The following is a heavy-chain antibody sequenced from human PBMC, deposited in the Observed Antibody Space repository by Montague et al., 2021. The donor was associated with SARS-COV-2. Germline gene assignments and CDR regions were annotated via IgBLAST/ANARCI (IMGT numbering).Heavy chain of an antibody. J-gene: IGHJ4*02. D-gene: IGHD6-13*01. CDR3: ARDTEGYISSWYHDY. Sequence: SETLSLTCTVSGGSISSSNYYWDWIRQPPGKGLEWIGYIYYSGSTNYNPSLKSRVTISVDTSKNQFSLKLSSVTAADTAVYYCARDTEGYISSWYHDYWGQGTLVTVSS. CDR1: GGSISSSNYY. V-gene: IGHV4-61*01. CDR2: IYYSGST.